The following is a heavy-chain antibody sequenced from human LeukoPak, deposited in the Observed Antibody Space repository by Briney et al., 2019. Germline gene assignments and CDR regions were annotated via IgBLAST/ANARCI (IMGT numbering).Heavy chain of an antibody. CDR3: ARVTQTDYDFDY. D-gene: IGHD4-17*01. J-gene: IGHJ4*02. CDR1: GYTFTSYD. CDR2: MSPNSGDT. V-gene: IGHV1-8*01. Sequence: ASVTVSFKASGYTFTSYDINWVRQATGQGLEGMGWMSPNSGDTGYAQKLQGRVTMTTDTSTSTAYMELRSLRSDDTAVYYCARVTQTDYDFDYWGQGTLVTVSS.